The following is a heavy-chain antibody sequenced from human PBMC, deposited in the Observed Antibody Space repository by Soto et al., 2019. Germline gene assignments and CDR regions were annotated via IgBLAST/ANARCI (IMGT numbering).Heavy chain of an antibody. V-gene: IGHV1-69*13. Sequence: SVKVSCQASGGTFSNHAISWVRQAPGQGPEWMGGIIPLSGTTNYAQKFQGRVTITADESMTTAYMELNSLRYEDTAVYYCARGPDRSGFYLFDYWGQGTLVTV. J-gene: IGHJ4*02. CDR2: IIPLSGTT. CDR1: GGTFSNHA. D-gene: IGHD3-22*01. CDR3: ARGPDRSGFYLFDY.